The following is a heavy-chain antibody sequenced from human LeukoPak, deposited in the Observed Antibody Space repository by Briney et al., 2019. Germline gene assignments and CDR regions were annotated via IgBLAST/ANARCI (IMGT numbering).Heavy chain of an antibody. D-gene: IGHD3-22*01. Sequence: PSGSQSLTCAVSGGSISSTNWWSWVRQPPGKGLEWIGEIYHSGSTNYNPPLKSRVTISVEKSKNQFSLKLSSVTAADTAVYYCARLRDNYYDSSGYPGAFDIWGQGTMVTVSS. V-gene: IGHV4-4*02. CDR1: GGSISSTNW. CDR2: IYHSGST. CDR3: ARLRDNYYDSSGYPGAFDI. J-gene: IGHJ3*02.